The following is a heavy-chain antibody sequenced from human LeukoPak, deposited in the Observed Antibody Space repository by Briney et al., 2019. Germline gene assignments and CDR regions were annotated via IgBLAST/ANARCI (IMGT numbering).Heavy chain of an antibody. CDR2: IIPIFGTA. J-gene: IGHJ6*02. Sequence: GASVKVSCKASGGTFSSYAISWVRQAPGQGLEWMGGIIPIFGTANYAQKFQGRVTITADESTSTAYMELSSLRSEDTAVYYCASCFSPSLRLRYFDWLYLGGYYYYGMDVWGQGTTVTVSS. D-gene: IGHD3-9*01. CDR3: ASCFSPSLRLRYFDWLYLGGYYYYGMDV. CDR1: GGTFSSYA. V-gene: IGHV1-69*13.